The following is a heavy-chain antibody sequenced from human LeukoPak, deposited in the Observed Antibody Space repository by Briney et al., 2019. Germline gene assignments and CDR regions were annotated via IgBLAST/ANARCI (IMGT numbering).Heavy chain of an antibody. J-gene: IGHJ4*02. CDR2: IRYDGSNK. CDR1: GFTLSNYG. V-gene: IGHV3-30*02. CDR3: AKDRRGQSGYAYYFDY. Sequence: GGSLRLSWAASGFTLSNYGMHWVRQAPGKGLEWVAFIRYDGSNKYYADSVKGRFTVSRDISKNTLYLQMNSLRGEDTAVYYCAKDRRGQSGYAYYFDYWGQGTLVTVSS. D-gene: IGHD5-12*01.